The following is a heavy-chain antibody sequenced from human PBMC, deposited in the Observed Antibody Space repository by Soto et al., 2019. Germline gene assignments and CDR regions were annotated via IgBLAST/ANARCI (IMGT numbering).Heavy chain of an antibody. V-gene: IGHV3-30*18. Sequence: QVQLVESGGGVVQPGRSLRLSCAASGFTFSSYGMHWVRQAPGKGLEWVAVISYDGSNKYYADSVKGRFTISRDNSKNTLYLPMNSLRAEDTAVYYCAKDRVFYDSSGYCFDYWGQGTLVTVSS. D-gene: IGHD3-22*01. CDR1: GFTFSSYG. CDR3: AKDRVFYDSSGYCFDY. CDR2: ISYDGSNK. J-gene: IGHJ4*02.